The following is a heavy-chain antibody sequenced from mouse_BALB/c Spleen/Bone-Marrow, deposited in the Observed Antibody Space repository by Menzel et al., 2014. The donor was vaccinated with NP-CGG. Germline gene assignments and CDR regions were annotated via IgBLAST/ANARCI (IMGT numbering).Heavy chain of an antibody. D-gene: IGHD1-1*01. CDR2: VNPYNGGT. J-gene: IGHJ2*01. Sequence: VQLKESGPELVKPGASVKMSCKASGYTFTDYYMDWVKQSHGESFEWIGRVNPYNGGTSYNQKFKGKATLTVGKSSSTAYMELNSLTSEDSAVYYCAREGTTVVAYYFDYWGQGTTLTVSS. V-gene: IGHV1-19*01. CDR3: AREGTTVVAYYFDY. CDR1: GYTFTDYY.